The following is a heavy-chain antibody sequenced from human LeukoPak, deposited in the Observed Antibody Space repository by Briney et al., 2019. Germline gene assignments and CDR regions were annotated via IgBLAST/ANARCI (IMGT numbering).Heavy chain of an antibody. CDR2: ISYDGSNK. Sequence: GGSLRLSCAASGFTFSSYAMHWVRQAPGKGLEWVALISYDGSNKYCADSVKGRFTVSRDNSNNTLYLHMNSLRAEDTALYYCAKVGDSWGFDYWGQGTLVTVSS. D-gene: IGHD7-27*01. CDR3: AKVGDSWGFDY. CDR1: GFTFSSYA. J-gene: IGHJ4*02. V-gene: IGHV3-30*18.